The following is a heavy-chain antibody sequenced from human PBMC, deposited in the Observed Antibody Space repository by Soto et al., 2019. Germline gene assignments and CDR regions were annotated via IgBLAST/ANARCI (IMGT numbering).Heavy chain of an antibody. J-gene: IGHJ4*02. CDR3: TRIRGWGWLGHNDY. V-gene: IGHV2-26*01. D-gene: IGHD3-10*01. CDR2: IFSSDAK. Sequence: QVTLKEPGPVLVKPTETLTLTCTVSGFSLSSARMSVSWIRQPPRKALEWLAHIFSSDAKSYSASLKSRLTIYKDTTKSQVVLTMTNMNPVDTATYYCTRIRGWGWLGHNDYWGQGTLVTVSS. CDR1: GFSLSSARMS.